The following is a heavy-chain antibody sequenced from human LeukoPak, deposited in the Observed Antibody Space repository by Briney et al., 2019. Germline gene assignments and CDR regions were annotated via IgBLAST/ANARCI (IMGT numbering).Heavy chain of an antibody. CDR3: ANFGVGRGSHSS. V-gene: IGHV3-23*01. D-gene: IGHD1-26*01. J-gene: IGHJ4*02. CDR2: IHGSAGST. CDR1: GFTFNTYA. Sequence: PGGSLRLSCAASGFTFNTYAMSWVRQAPGKGLEWVSTIHGSAGSTYYADSVKGRFTISRDNSKNTLYLQMNSLRAEDTAVYYCANFGVGRGSHSSWGQGTLVTVSS.